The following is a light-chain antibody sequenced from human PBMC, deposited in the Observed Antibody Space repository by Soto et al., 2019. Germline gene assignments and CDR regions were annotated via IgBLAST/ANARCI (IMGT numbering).Light chain of an antibody. CDR1: RYNIGSNY. V-gene: IGLV1-47*01. Sequence: QSVLTQPPSASGTPGQRVTISCSGSRYNIGSNYVYWYQQLPGTAPKLLIYRDFQRPSGVPDRLSGSESGTSASLAISGLRSEDEADYYCTAWDDSLSVVVFGGGTKLTVL. J-gene: IGLJ2*01. CDR3: TAWDDSLSVVV. CDR2: RDF.